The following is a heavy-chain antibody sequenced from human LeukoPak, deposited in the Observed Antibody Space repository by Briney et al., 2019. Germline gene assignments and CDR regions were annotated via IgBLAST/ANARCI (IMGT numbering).Heavy chain of an antibody. J-gene: IGHJ5*02. V-gene: IGHV3-48*04. CDR1: GFIFSRYS. CDR2: ISGSSSTM. D-gene: IGHD6-13*01. Sequence: PGGSLRLSCTVSGFIFSRYSMNWVRQAPGKGLEWVSYISGSSSTMYYADSVKGRFTISRDNAKNSLYLQMNSLRAEDTAVYYCARGQSLFKGSSWPYNWFDPWGQGTLVTVSS. CDR3: ARGQSLFKGSSWPYNWFDP.